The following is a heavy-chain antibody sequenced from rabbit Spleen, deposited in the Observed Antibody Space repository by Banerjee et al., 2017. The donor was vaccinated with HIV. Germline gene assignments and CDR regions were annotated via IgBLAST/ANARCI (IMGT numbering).Heavy chain of an antibody. V-gene: IGHV1S45*01. CDR3: ARDLDGVIGWNFGW. J-gene: IGHJ3*01. CDR1: GFSFSASYW. D-gene: IGHD4-1*01. CDR2: IDVVKSGST. Sequence: QEQLEESGGDLVKPGASLTLTCKASGFSFSASYWICWVRQAPGKGLEWIACIDVVKSGSTYYETWAKGRFTISRTSSTTVTLQMTSLTAADTATYFCARDLDGVIGWNFGWWGQGTLVTVS.